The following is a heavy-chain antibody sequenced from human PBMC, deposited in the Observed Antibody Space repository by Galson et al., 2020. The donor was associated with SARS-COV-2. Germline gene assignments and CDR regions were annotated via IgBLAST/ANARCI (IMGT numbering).Heavy chain of an antibody. D-gene: IGHD6-13*01. J-gene: IGHJ6*03. CDR1: GFTFSRYS. V-gene: IGHV3-48*04. CDR3: ARDRRYGSSWKSYYDYYMDV. Sequence: GYLRLSCAAAGFTFSRYSTHWVRHAPAKGLQWVPYISSSSNTKYYADSVKGRFTISRDNAKNSLYLQMDSLRAEDTAVYYCARDRRYGSSWKSYYDYYMDVWGKVTTVTVSS. CDR2: ISSSSNTK.